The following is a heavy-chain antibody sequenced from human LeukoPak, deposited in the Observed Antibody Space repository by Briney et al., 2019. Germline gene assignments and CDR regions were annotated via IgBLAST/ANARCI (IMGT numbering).Heavy chain of an antibody. D-gene: IGHD1-14*01. Sequence: GGSLRLSCAASGFTFSSYSMNWVRQAPGKGLEWVSYISSSSSTIYYADSVKGRFTISRDNAKNSLYLQMNSLRAEDTAVYYCARGTTVTTSGYWGQGTLVTVSS. CDR2: ISSSSSTI. V-gene: IGHV3-48*01. J-gene: IGHJ4*02. CDR3: ARGTTVTTSGY. CDR1: GFTFSSYS.